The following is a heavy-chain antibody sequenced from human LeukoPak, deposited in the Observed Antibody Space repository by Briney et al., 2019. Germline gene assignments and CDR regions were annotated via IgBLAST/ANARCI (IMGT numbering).Heavy chain of an antibody. D-gene: IGHD6-13*01. CDR3: AIDGDSWAAAGTDDAFDI. CDR1: GGSISSYY. Sequence: PSETLSLTCTVSGGSISSYYWSWIRQPAGKGLEWIGRIYTSGSTNYNPSLKSRVTMSVDTSKNQFSLKLSSVTAADTAVYYCAIDGDSWAAAGTDDAFDIWGQGTMVTVSS. V-gene: IGHV4-4*07. CDR2: IYTSGST. J-gene: IGHJ3*02.